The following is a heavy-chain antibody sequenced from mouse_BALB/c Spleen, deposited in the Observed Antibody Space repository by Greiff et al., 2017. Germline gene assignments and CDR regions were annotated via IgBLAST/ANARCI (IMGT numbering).Heavy chain of an antibody. J-gene: IGHJ4*01. Sequence: VKLMESGPGLVQPSQSLSITCTVSGFSLTSYGVHWVRQSPGKGLEWLGVIWSGGSTDYNAAFISRLSISKDNSKSQVFFKMNSLQANDTAIYYCASAYEDYYAMDYWGQGTSVTVSS. V-gene: IGHV2-2*02. D-gene: IGHD6-5*01. CDR2: IWSGGST. CDR1: GFSLTSYG. CDR3: ASAYEDYYAMDY.